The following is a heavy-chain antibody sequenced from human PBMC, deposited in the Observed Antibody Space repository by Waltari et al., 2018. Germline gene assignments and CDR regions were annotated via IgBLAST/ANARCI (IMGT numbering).Heavy chain of an antibody. D-gene: IGHD6-13*01. Sequence: QEQLQESGPGLVKPSETLSPTCTVSGYSISSGHSWRWIRQPPGKGLEWIGSIYHRGSTDYNPSLKSRVTISVDTSKNQFSLKLSSVTAADTAVYYCATLIAAAETGAFDIWGQGTMVTVSS. CDR2: IYHRGST. V-gene: IGHV4-38-2*02. CDR1: GYSISSGHS. CDR3: ATLIAAAETGAFDI. J-gene: IGHJ3*02.